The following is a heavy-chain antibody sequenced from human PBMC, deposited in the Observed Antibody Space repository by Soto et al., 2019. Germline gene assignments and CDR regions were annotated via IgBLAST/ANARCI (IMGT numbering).Heavy chain of an antibody. CDR1: GFTFSSYA. V-gene: IGHV3-30-3*01. J-gene: IGHJ4*02. CDR3: VRDLALMADY. CDR2: ISYDGSNK. D-gene: IGHD3-16*01. Sequence: PGGSLRLSCAASGFTFSSYAMHWVRQAPGKGLEWVAVISYDGSNKYYADSVKGRFTISRDNSKNTLYLQMNSLRAEDTAVYYCVRDLALMADYWGQGTLVTVSS.